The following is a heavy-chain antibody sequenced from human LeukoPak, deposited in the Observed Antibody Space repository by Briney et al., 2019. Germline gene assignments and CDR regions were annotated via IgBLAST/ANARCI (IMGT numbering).Heavy chain of an antibody. J-gene: IGHJ6*03. CDR1: GGSFSGFY. CDR2: ISRNGDT. V-gene: IGHV4-34*01. CDR3: ARNGGYSNGWGRYYYYMDV. Sequence: SETLSLTCAVYGGSFSGFYWTWVRQPPGKGLEWIGEISRNGDTKFNPSLVSRGTTSVDASKKQFPLKLSSVTAADTAVYYCARNGGYSNGWGRYYYYMDVWGKGTTVTVTS. D-gene: IGHD6-19*01.